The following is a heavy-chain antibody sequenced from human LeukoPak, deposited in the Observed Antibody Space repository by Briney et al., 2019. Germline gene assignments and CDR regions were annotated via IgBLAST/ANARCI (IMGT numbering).Heavy chain of an antibody. V-gene: IGHV3-30*04. CDR3: ARDSGWYRGYFQH. Sequence: GGSLRLSCAASGFTFSSYTIHWVRQAPGKGLEWVAVISYAGSNKYFADSVKGRFTISRDNSKNTLYLQMNSLRAQDTAVYYCARDSGWYRGYFQHWGQGTLVTVSS. CDR2: ISYAGSNK. D-gene: IGHD6-19*01. J-gene: IGHJ1*01. CDR1: GFTFSSYT.